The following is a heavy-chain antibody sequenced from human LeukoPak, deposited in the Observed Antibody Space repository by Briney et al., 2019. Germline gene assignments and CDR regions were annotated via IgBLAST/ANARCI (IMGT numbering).Heavy chain of an antibody. D-gene: IGHD3-10*01. CDR3: AKKVWYVSGSDVDY. CDR2: ISGRGGST. Sequence: GGTLSLTCAASGFNFNNYVMNWVRQAPGEGLEWVSAISGRGGSTYYADSVKGRFTISRDTSKNTLYLQISSTTADDTAVYYFAKKVWYVSGSDVDYWGQGTLVTVSS. V-gene: IGHV3-23*01. J-gene: IGHJ4*02. CDR1: GFNFNNYV.